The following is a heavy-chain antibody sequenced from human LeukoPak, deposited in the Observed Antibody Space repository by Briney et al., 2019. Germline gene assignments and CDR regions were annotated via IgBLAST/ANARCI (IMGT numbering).Heavy chain of an antibody. CDR2: TSYSGST. D-gene: IGHD3-10*01. J-gene: IGHJ2*01. CDR3: AKAMSSAWNFDL. Sequence: SETLSLTSTVSGDSISTYSWIWLRQPPGKGLQCIGYTSYSGSTNFNPSLHSRVTMSVATSKSQFSLKLNSVTAADTAVYYCAKAMSSAWNFDLWGRGTLVTVSS. CDR1: GDSISTYS. V-gene: IGHV4-59*01.